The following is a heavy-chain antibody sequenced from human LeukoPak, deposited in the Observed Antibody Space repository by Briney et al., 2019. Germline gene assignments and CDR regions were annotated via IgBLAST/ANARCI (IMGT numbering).Heavy chain of an antibody. CDR1: GYGFTTYY. J-gene: IGHJ4*02. V-gene: IGHV1-46*01. CDR2: IDPSRGST. CDR3: ARDDDYVWGSYRYSPSTTIDY. Sequence: ASVKISCKASGYGFTTYYIHWVRRAPGQGLDWMGFIDPSRGSTSYAQKFQGRVTMTRDTSTSTVYMELSSLRSEDTAVYYCARDDDYVWGSYRYSPSTTIDYWGQGTLVTVSS. D-gene: IGHD3-16*02.